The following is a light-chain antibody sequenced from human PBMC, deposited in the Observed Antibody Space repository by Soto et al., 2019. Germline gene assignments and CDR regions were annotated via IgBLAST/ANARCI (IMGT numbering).Light chain of an antibody. J-gene: IGLJ1*01. V-gene: IGLV2-8*01. CDR3: TSYAGGNNV. CDR1: SSDVGGYNY. Sequence: QSALTQPPSASGSPGQPVTISCPETSSDVGGYNYVSWYQQNPGKVPKLMIYEVNKRPSGVPDRFSGSKSGNTASLTVSGLQAEDEADYYCTSYAGGNNVFGTGTKLTVL. CDR2: EVN.